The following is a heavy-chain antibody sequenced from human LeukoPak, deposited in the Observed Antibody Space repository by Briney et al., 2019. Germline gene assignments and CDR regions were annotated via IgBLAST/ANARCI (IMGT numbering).Heavy chain of an antibody. CDR3: ARAPKLDSSGYLGFDY. Sequence: KPSETLSLTCTVSGSISGYYWSWIRQPPGKGLEWIGYIYASGSTNYNPSLESRVTISVDTSKNQFSLKLSSVTAADTAVYYCARAPKLDSSGYLGFDYWGQGTLVTVSS. D-gene: IGHD3-22*01. CDR2: IYASGST. CDR1: GSISGYY. J-gene: IGHJ4*02. V-gene: IGHV4-4*09.